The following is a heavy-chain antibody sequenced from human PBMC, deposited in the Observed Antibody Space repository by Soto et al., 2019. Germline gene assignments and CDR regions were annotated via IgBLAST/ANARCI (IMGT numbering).Heavy chain of an antibody. CDR2: VIPIFGTT. CDR1: GGALSSSG. Sequence: QVQLVQSEAEMKKPGSSVRVSCKASGGALSSSGITWVRQAPGQGLEWVAGVIPIFGTTKNAPKFQGRVTVSAYESTSTAYMELSSLTSEDTAVYFCARSRPQGADLPGVIPCDALDVWGQGTLVTVSS. V-gene: IGHV1-69*01. CDR3: ARSRPQGADLPGVIPCDALDV. J-gene: IGHJ3*01. D-gene: IGHD2-2*01.